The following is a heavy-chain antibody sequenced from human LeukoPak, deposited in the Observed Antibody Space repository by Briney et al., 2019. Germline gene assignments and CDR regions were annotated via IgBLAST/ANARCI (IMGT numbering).Heavy chain of an antibody. CDR2: ISYDGSNK. J-gene: IGHJ6*03. V-gene: IGHV3-30*01. D-gene: IGHD2-2*01. CDR1: GFTFSNAW. Sequence: PGGSLRLSCAASGFTFSNAWMSWVRQAPGKGLEWVAVISYDGSNKYYADSVKGRFTISRDNSKNTLYVQMISLRAEDTAVYYCAREDIVVVPAALDYYYYYYMDVWGKGTTVTVSS. CDR3: AREDIVVVPAALDYYYYYYMDV.